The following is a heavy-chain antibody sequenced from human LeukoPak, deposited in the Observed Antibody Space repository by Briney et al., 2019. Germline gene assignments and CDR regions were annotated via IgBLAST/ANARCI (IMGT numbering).Heavy chain of an antibody. CDR3: TTGGSGWSLGY. V-gene: IGHV3-15*01. CDR1: GFTFTNAR. D-gene: IGHD6-19*01. J-gene: IGHJ4*02. CDR2: ITSKTDGGTT. Sequence: SGGSLRLSCAASGFTFTNARMSWVRQAPGKGLEWVGRITSKTDGGTTDYAAPVKGRFTISRDDSKNTLYLQMNSLKTEDTAVYYCTTGGSGWSLGYWGQGTLVTVSS.